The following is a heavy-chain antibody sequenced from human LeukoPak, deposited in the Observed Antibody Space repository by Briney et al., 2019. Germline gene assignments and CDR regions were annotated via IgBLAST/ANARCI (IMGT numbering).Heavy chain of an antibody. V-gene: IGHV1-2*02. CDR2: INPNSGGT. D-gene: IGHD5-12*01. CDR3: AGDSGRSVGLRGWSFANWFDP. J-gene: IGHJ5*02. Sequence: ASVNVSCKASGYTFTGYYMHWVRQAPGQGLEWMGWINPNSGGTNYAQKFQGRVTMTRDTSISTAYMELSRLRSGDTAVYYCAGDSGRSVGLRGWSFANWFDPWGQGTLVTVSS. CDR1: GYTFTGYY.